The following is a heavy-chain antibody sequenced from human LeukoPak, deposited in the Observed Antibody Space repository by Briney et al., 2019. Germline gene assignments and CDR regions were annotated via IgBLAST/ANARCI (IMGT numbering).Heavy chain of an antibody. CDR1: GLSFSNSA. Sequence: GGSLRLSCSASGLSFSNSALHWVRQAPGKGLEYVSAISTNGQNTYHADSVKGRFTISRDNSKNTVYLQMSSLRAEDTALYFCAPNRYNWNERYWGQGTLVTVSS. J-gene: IGHJ4*02. CDR2: ISTNGQNT. V-gene: IGHV3-64D*06. CDR3: APNRYNWNERY. D-gene: IGHD1-20*01.